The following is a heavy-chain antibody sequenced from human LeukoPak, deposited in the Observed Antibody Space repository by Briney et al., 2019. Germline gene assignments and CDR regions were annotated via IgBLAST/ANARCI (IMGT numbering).Heavy chain of an antibody. V-gene: IGHV1-69*05. J-gene: IGHJ4*02. CDR3: GVGPLLVVVPAAISMPVY. CDR2: IIPIFGTA. CDR1: GGTFSSYA. D-gene: IGHD2-2*01. Sequence: SVKVSCKASGGTFSSYAISWVRQAPGQGLEWMGGIIPIFGTANYAQKFQGRVTITTDESTSTAYMELSSLRSEDTAVYYCGVGPLLVVVPAAISMPVYWGQGTLVTVSS.